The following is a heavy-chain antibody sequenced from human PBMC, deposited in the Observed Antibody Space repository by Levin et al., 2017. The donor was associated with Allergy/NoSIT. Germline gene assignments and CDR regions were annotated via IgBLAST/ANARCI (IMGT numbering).Heavy chain of an antibody. D-gene: IGHD2/OR15-2a*01. J-gene: IGHJ3*02. CDR3: ARHQKNSFDI. CDR2: IFGGDMT. V-gene: IGHV3-53*01. Sequence: HAGGSLRLSCAASGLTVNNNYMNWVRQAPGKGLEWVSVIFGGDMTFYADSVKGRFTISRENSKNTFYLQMNSLRAEDTAMYYCARHQKNSFDIWGQGTMVTVSP. CDR1: GLTVNNNY.